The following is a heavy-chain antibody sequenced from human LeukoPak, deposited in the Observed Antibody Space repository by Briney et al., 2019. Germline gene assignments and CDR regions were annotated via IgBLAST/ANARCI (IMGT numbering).Heavy chain of an antibody. J-gene: IGHJ6*02. V-gene: IGHV3-74*01. Sequence: GGYLRRSCAASGFTFSNYWMHWVRQAPGKGLVWVSCINDGGTNTVYADSVKGRFTISRDNANNTLYLQMGSLRAEDTAVYYCARDYSSGWPSYYYYGMDVWGQGTTVTVSS. CDR2: INDGGTNT. CDR1: GFTFSNYW. CDR3: ARDYSSGWPSYYYYGMDV. D-gene: IGHD6-19*01.